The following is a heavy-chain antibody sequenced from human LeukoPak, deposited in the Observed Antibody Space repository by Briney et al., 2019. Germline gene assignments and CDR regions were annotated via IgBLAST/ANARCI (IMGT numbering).Heavy chain of an antibody. D-gene: IGHD3/OR15-3a*01. CDR1: GFTFSNAW. V-gene: IGHV3-15*01. CDR2: IKLKSDGGPT. CDR3: SAGLGRTDTDS. J-gene: IGHJ4*02. Sequence: GGPPRLSCAASGFTFSNAWMSWVRQAPGKGREWVGLIKLKSDGGPTDYAAPVKGRFTISRDDSKNTLYLQMNSLKTEDTAVYYCSAGLGRTDTDSWGQGTLVTVSS.